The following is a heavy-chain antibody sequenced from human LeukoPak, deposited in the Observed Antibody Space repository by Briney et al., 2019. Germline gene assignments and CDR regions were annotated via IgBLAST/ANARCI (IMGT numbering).Heavy chain of an antibody. CDR2: ISWNSDSI. D-gene: IGHD6-13*01. Sequence: GRSLRLSCAASGFTFDDCAMHWVRQAPGKGLEWVSGISWNSDSIGYADSVKGRFTVSRDNSKNTLYLQMNSQRAEDTAVYYCARAAAGTYYYYGMDVWGQGTTVTVSS. V-gene: IGHV3-9*01. CDR1: GFTFDDCA. CDR3: ARAAAGTYYYYGMDV. J-gene: IGHJ6*02.